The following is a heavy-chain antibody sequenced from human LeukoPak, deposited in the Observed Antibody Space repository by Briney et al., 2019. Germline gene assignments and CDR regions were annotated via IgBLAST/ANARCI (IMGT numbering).Heavy chain of an antibody. J-gene: IGHJ6*02. CDR3: AKDGVDIVVVVAADYYYYGMDV. Sequence: GGSLRLSCAASGFTFSSYGMPWVRQAPGKGLEWVAVISYDGSNKYYADSVKGRFTISRDNSKNTLYLQMNSLRAEDTAVYYCAKDGVDIVVVVAADYYYYGMDVWGQGTTVTVSS. CDR1: GFTFSSYG. D-gene: IGHD2-15*01. CDR2: ISYDGSNK. V-gene: IGHV3-30*18.